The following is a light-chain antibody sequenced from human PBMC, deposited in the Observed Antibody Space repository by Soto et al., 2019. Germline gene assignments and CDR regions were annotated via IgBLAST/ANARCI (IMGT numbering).Light chain of an antibody. Sequence: QAVVTQEPSLTVSPGGTVTLTCGSSTGAVTSGHYPYWFQQKPGQAPRTLIYDTNNKHSWTPARFSGSLLGGKGALTLSGAQPEDEAEYYCLLSFGGARVFGGGTKLTVL. CDR1: TGAVTSGHY. CDR2: DTN. J-gene: IGLJ3*02. V-gene: IGLV7-46*01. CDR3: LLSFGGARV.